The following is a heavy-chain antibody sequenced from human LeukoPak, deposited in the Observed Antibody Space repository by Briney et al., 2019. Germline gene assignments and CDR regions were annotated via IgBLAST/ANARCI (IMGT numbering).Heavy chain of an antibody. CDR3: ARLGYQPPSVDY. CDR2: IYYSGST. J-gene: IGHJ4*02. D-gene: IGHD6-13*01. CDR1: GGSISSYY. Sequence: SETLSLTCTVSGGSISSYYWSWIRQPPGEGREWIGYIYYSGSTNYNPSLKSRVTISVDTSKNQFSLKLSSVTAADTAVYYCARLGYQPPSVDYWGQGTLVTVSS. V-gene: IGHV4-59*08.